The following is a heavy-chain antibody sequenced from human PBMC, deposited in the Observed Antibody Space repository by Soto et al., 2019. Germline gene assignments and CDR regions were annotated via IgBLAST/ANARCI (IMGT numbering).Heavy chain of an antibody. CDR2: ISWDGGGT. Sequence: LRLSCAASGFTFDDYTMHWVRQAPGKGLEWVSLISWDGGGTYYADSVKGRFTISRDNSKNSLYLQMNSLRTEDTALYYCAKDLEYSKSRHPSDNWFDPWGQGTLVTVSS. D-gene: IGHD4-4*01. CDR3: AKDLEYSKSRHPSDNWFDP. CDR1: GFTFDDYT. J-gene: IGHJ5*02. V-gene: IGHV3-43*01.